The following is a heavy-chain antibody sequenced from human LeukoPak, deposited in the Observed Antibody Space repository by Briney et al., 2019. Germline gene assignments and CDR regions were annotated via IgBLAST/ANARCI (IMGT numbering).Heavy chain of an antibody. Sequence: AASVKVSCTASGYTFTIYAMHWVRQAPGQRLEWMGWINAGNGNTKYSQKFQGRVTITRDTSASTAYMELSSLRSEDTAVYYCARDQGRLSYYDFWSGYTPNYFDYWGQGTLVTVSS. J-gene: IGHJ4*02. CDR3: ARDQGRLSYYDFWSGYTPNYFDY. CDR2: INAGNGNT. V-gene: IGHV1-3*01. D-gene: IGHD3-3*01. CDR1: GYTFTIYA.